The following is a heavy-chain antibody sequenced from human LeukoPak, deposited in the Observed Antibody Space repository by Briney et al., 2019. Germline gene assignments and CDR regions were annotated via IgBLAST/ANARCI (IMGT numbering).Heavy chain of an antibody. Sequence: SETLSLTCTVSGGSISSYYWSWIRQPPGKGLEWIGYIYYSGSTNYNPSLKGRVTISVDKSKNQFSLKLSSVTAADTAVYYCARALDYGGPDAFDIWGQGTMVTVSS. CDR2: IYYSGST. J-gene: IGHJ3*02. D-gene: IGHD4-17*01. CDR3: ARALDYGGPDAFDI. CDR1: GGSISSYY. V-gene: IGHV4-59*01.